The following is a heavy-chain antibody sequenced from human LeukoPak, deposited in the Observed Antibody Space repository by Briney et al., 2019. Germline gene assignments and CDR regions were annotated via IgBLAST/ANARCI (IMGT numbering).Heavy chain of an antibody. J-gene: IGHJ5*02. CDR2: IIPIFGTT. CDR1: GGPFSSYA. D-gene: IGHD1-26*01. Sequence: APVKLSCKASGGPFSSYAISWMRQAPGQGLEWMGGIIPIFGTTNYAQQSHGRATITAAKSTSTPYTEPTSLRSVYTAVYYSVRKTTGGSCWTWGQGTLVTVSS. V-gene: IGHV1-69*06. CDR3: VRKTTGGSCWT.